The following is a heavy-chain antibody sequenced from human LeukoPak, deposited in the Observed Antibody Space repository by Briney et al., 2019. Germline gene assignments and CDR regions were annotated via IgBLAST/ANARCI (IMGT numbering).Heavy chain of an antibody. Sequence: PGGSLRLSCVASGLTFSSYAMHWVRQAPGKGLEWVAVISYDGSNKNYADSVKGRFTISRDNSKNTLYVQMNSLRPEDTAVYYCAGFSSSWYTYWGQGTLVTVSS. CDR2: ISYDGSNK. V-gene: IGHV3-30-3*01. J-gene: IGHJ4*02. D-gene: IGHD6-13*01. CDR3: AGFSSSWYTY. CDR1: GLTFSSYA.